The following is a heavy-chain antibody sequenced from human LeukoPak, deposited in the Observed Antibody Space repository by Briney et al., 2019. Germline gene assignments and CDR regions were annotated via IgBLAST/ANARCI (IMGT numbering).Heavy chain of an antibody. CDR3: ARDSEHSSSFAFDI. J-gene: IGHJ3*02. Sequence: GGSLRLSCVASGFTFRSHWMSWVRQAPGKGLEWVANINLDGSEKYYVDSVMGRFTVSRGNAENSLYLQINSLRADDTAVYFCARDSEHSSSFAFDIWGQGTMVTVSS. V-gene: IGHV3-7*01. D-gene: IGHD6-13*01. CDR2: INLDGSEK. CDR1: GFTFRSHW.